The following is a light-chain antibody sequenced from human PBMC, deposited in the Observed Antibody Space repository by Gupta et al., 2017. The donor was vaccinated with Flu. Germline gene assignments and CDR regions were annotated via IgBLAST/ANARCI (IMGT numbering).Light chain of an antibody. Sequence: EIVLTQSPATLSLSPGERATLSCRASQSVSSYLAWYQQKPGQAPRLLIYDASNSATGIPARFSGSGSGTDFTLTISIRELEDFAVYYCQQLSNWPPVTFGQGTKLEIK. V-gene: IGKV3-11*01. CDR1: QSVSSY. CDR3: QQLSNWPPVT. J-gene: IGKJ2*01. CDR2: DAS.